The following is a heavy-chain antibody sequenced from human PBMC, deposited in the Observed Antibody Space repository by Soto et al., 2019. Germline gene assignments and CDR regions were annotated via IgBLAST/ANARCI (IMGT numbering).Heavy chain of an antibody. Sequence: GGSLRLSCAATGFTFSSYGMHWVRQAPGKGLEWVALISFDGRNTYYADSVKGRFTISRDDSKNTLYLQMNSLRAEDTAVYFCAKRMAEGASWYNGVDVWGQGTTVTVSS. CDR1: GFTFSSYG. CDR3: AKRMAEGASWYNGVDV. V-gene: IGHV3-30*18. CDR2: ISFDGRNT. J-gene: IGHJ6*02.